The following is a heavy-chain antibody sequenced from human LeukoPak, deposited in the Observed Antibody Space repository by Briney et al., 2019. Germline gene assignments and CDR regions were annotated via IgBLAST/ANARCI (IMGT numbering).Heavy chain of an antibody. CDR2: INPSGGGT. CDR3: AKMLGRWTEAFDY. Sequence: GASVKVSCKASGYTFTNYDMHWMRQAPGQGLEWMGKINPSGGGTSYVQRFQGRVTVTRDTSTSTVYMELSSLRSEDTAVYYCAKMLGRWTEAFDYWGQGTLVTVSS. V-gene: IGHV1-46*01. D-gene: IGHD3-10*02. J-gene: IGHJ4*02. CDR1: GYTFTNYD.